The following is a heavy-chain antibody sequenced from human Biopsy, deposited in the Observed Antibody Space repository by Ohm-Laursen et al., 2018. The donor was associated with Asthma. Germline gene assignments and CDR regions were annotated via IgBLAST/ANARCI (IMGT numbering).Heavy chain of an antibody. D-gene: IGHD4-17*01. Sequence: TPSLMCRVSGGYTGISDNYWAWIRQAHGKGLELIGFVFWIGNTHYSRSVERRVSISLDTATNEFSMKLWSVSPADTAVYFCARVVCYGDIYFGIDVWGPGNTVDVS. CDR3: ARVVCYGDIYFGIDV. CDR1: GGYTGISDNY. V-gene: IGHV4-30-4*01. J-gene: IGHJ6*02. CDR2: VFWIGNT.